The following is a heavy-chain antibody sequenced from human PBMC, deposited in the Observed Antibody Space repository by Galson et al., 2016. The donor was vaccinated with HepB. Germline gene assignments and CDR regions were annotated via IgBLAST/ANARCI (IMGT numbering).Heavy chain of an antibody. D-gene: IGHD1-1*01. J-gene: IGHJ4*02. V-gene: IGHV3-7*04. CDR2: INQDGSEK. CDR3: ARAYPYTLDY. Sequence: SLRLSCAASGLTFSRFWMTWVRQAPGKGLEWVANINQDGSEKHYLDSVRGRFTIPRDNAKNSLYLQMNSLRAEDTAVYFCARAYPYTLDYWGQGTLVTVSS. CDR1: GLTFSRFW.